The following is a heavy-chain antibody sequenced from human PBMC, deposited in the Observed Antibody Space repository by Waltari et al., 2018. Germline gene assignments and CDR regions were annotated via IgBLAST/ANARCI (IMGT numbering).Heavy chain of an antibody. CDR1: GFTFSDYW. V-gene: IGHV3-74*01. CDR3: SRDYCSSAHCYVNDAFDI. CDR2: IDGSGACSLT. J-gene: IGHJ3*02. D-gene: IGHD2-2*01. Sequence: DVQLVESGGELVQPGGSLRLSCAASGFTFSDYWMHWVRQVPGKGLVLVPRIDGSGACSLTSFAESVKGRFTLSRDNSKDTLYLQMNSLRAEDTAVYYCSRDYCSSAHCYVNDAFDIWGQGTMVNVSS.